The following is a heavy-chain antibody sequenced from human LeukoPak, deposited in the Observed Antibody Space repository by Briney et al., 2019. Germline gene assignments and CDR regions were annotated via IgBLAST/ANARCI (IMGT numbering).Heavy chain of an antibody. CDR2: IRKRAQNYAT. D-gene: IGHD6-13*01. Sequence: GGSLKLSCAASGFSLSGSTMHWVRRASGKGLEWVARIRKRAQNYATAYAASVKGRFTISRDDSMNTAYLQMNSLKTDDTAVYYCSGSFEYSTVVPHWGQGTLVTVSS. J-gene: IGHJ1*01. CDR3: SGSFEYSTVVPH. V-gene: IGHV3-73*01. CDR1: GFSLSGST.